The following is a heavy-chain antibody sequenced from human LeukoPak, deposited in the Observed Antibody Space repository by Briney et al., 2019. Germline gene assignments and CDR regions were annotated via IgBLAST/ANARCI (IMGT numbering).Heavy chain of an antibody. CDR1: GYSFTTYW. Sequence: GESLKISCKGSGYSFTTYWFGWVRQLPEKGLEWMGIIYPGDSETRYSPSFQGQVTISVDKSISTAYLQWSSLKASDTAMYYCARLAFGGTLVFDYWGQGTPVTVSS. J-gene: IGHJ4*02. CDR3: ARLAFGGTLVFDY. D-gene: IGHD3-16*01. V-gene: IGHV5-51*01. CDR2: IYPGDSET.